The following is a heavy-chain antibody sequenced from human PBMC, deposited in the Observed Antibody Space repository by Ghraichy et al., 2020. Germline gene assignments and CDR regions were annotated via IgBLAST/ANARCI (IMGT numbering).Heavy chain of an antibody. CDR1: GGSFSGYY. Sequence: SETLSLTCAVYGGSFSGYYWSWIRQPPGKGLEWIGEVNYHGININNPSLKSRVTISIDTSKSQFSLRLSSVTAADTAVYYCASSPHQGYCSGDVCYTGWYLYSWGQGTLVTVSS. CDR2: VNYHGIN. CDR3: ASSPHQGYCSGDVCYTGWYLYS. V-gene: IGHV4-34*01. D-gene: IGHD2-8*02. J-gene: IGHJ4*02.